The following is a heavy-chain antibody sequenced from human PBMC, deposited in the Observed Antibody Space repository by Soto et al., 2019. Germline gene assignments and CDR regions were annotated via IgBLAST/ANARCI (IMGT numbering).Heavy chain of an antibody. J-gene: IGHJ4*02. CDR3: ARVEISGDYYFDY. CDR1: GGSISIADYY. V-gene: IGHV4-30-4*01. CDR2: IYYSGST. Sequence: SGTMSLTCTVSGGSISIADYYWSWIRPPPGKGLEWIGYIYYSGSTYYNPSLKSRVTISVDTSKNQFSLKLSSVTAADTAVYYCARVEISGDYYFDYWGQGTLVTVSS. D-gene: IGHD4-17*01.